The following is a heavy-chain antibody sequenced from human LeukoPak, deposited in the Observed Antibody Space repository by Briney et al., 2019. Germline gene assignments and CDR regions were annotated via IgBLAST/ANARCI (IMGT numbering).Heavy chain of an antibody. CDR2: IYSGGAT. CDR1: GFTFSSYA. D-gene: IGHD2-15*01. V-gene: IGHV3-23*03. CDR3: ARDRGSTGGGDAFDI. Sequence: PGGSLRLSCAASGFTFSSYAMSWVRQAPGKGLEWVSVIYSGGATYYADSVKGRFIISSDSSKNTLNLQMNTLRVEDTAIYYCARDRGSTGGGDAFDIWGQGTMVTVSS. J-gene: IGHJ3*02.